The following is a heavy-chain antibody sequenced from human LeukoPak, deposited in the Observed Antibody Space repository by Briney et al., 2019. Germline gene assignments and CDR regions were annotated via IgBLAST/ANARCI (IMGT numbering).Heavy chain of an antibody. Sequence: PGGSLRLSCAASGFTLSSYSMNWVRQAPGKGLEWVSYISSSSSTIYYADSVKGRFTISRDNAKNSLYLQMNSLRAEDTAVYYCARGGPSIPIKWLVFDYWGQGTLVTVSS. V-gene: IGHV3-48*01. CDR2: ISSSSSTI. D-gene: IGHD6-19*01. J-gene: IGHJ4*02. CDR3: ARGGPSIPIKWLVFDY. CDR1: GFTLSSYS.